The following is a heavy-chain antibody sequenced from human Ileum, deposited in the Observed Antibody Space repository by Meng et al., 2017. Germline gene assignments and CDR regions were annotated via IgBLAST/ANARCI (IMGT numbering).Heavy chain of an antibody. CDR3: ARGGGSYYHFDY. CDR2: TYYRSKWFN. J-gene: IGHJ4*02. V-gene: IGHV6-1*01. CDR1: GDRVSSNSAA. D-gene: IGHD1-26*01. Sequence: QVHSQQSGPRLVEPSQTLCLTWAHPGDRVSSNSAAWNWIRQAPSGGLEWLGRTYYRSKWFNEYAVSVKSRITVNPDTSENQFSLQLNSVTPEDAAVYYCARGGGSYYHFDYWGQGTLVTVSS.